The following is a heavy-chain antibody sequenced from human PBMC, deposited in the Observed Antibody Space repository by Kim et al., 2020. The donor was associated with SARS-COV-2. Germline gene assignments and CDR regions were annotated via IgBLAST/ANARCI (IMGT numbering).Heavy chain of an antibody. CDR3: AGAIAAAGTGRGADAFDI. CDR2: INAGNGNT. J-gene: IGHJ3*02. V-gene: IGHV1-3*01. Sequence: ASVKVSCKASGYTFTSYAVHWVRQAPGQRLEWMGWINAGNGNTKYSQKFQGRVTITRDTSASTAYMELSSLRSEDTAVYYCAGAIAAAGTGRGADAFDIWGQGTMVTVSS. CDR1: GYTFTSYA. D-gene: IGHD6-13*01.